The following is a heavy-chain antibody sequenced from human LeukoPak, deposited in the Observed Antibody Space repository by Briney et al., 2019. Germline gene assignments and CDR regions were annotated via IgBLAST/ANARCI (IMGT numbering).Heavy chain of an antibody. Sequence: GGSLRLSCAASGFTFSSYAMHWVRQAPGKGLESVAVISYDGSNKYYADSVRGRFTVSRDNSKHTLYLQMNSLRAEDTAVYYCAKSSRAATDSFDYWGQGTLVTVSS. V-gene: IGHV3-30-3*02. D-gene: IGHD2-21*01. CDR1: GFTFSSYA. CDR2: ISYDGSNK. J-gene: IGHJ4*02. CDR3: AKSSRAATDSFDY.